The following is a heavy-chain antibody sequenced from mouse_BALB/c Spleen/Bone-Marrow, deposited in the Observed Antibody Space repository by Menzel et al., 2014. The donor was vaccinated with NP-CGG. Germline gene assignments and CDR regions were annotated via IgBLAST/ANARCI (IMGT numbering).Heavy chain of an antibody. CDR2: IHPNSGNT. CDR1: GYTFTSTW. D-gene: IGHD2-3*01. Sequence: VKLVESGSVLVRPGDSVKLSCKASGYTFTSTWIHWAKQRPGQGFEWIGEIHPNSGNTKYNEKLKGKATLTADTSSSTAYVDLSSLTSEDSAVYYCTRDGVGGAMDYWGQGTSVTVSS. J-gene: IGHJ4*01. CDR3: TRDGVGGAMDY. V-gene: IGHV1S130*01.